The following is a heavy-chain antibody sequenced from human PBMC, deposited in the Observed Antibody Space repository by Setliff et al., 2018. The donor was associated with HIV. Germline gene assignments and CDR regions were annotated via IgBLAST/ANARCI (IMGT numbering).Heavy chain of an antibody. CDR2: ISYDGSNK. CDR1: GFTFSTYG. Sequence: PGGSLRLSCAASGFTFSTYGMHWVRQAPGKGLEWVAVISYDGSNKYYADSVKGRFTISRDNSKNTLSLQMNSLRAEDTAVYHCVKDGAYSGYVGIDYWGQGTLVTVSS. V-gene: IGHV3-30*18. J-gene: IGHJ4*02. D-gene: IGHD5-12*01. CDR3: VKDGAYSGYVGIDY.